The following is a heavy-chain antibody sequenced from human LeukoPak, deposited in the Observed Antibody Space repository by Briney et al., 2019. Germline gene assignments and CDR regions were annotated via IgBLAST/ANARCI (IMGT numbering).Heavy chain of an antibody. Sequence: PGGSLRLSCAASGFTFSNYWMYWVRQAPGKGLVWVPQIKSDGNITNYADSVKGRFTISRDNAKNTLFLRMNSLRAEDTAVYYCGRSGDFWSGSGVAYWGQGTLVTVSS. CDR2: IKSDGNIT. J-gene: IGHJ4*02. V-gene: IGHV3-74*01. D-gene: IGHD3-3*01. CDR3: GRSGDFWSGSGVAY. CDR1: GFTFSNYW.